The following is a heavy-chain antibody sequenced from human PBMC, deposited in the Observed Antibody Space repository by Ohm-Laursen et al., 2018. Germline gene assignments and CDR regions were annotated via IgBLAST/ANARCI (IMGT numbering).Heavy chain of an antibody. V-gene: IGHV3-15*01. D-gene: IGHD3-16*01. CDR1: GFTFSNAW. CDR2: IKSKTDGGKK. CDR3: TTDWGTPLVYYYYDGMDV. Sequence: SLRLSCAASGFTFSNAWMSWVRQAPGKGLEWVGRIKSKTDGGKKDYAAPVKGRFTVSRDDSTNTLYLQMNSLKTEDTAVYYCTTDWGTPLVYYYYDGMDVWGQGTTVTVSS. J-gene: IGHJ6*02.